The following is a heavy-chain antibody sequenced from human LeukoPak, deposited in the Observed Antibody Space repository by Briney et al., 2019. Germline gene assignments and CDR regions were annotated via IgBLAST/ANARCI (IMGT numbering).Heavy chain of an antibody. D-gene: IGHD4-17*01. V-gene: IGHV1-2*02. Sequence: ASVKVSCKASGYTFTNYYMHWVRQAPGQGLEWMGWINPNTGVTNYTQKFQGRVTPTRDTFIITAYMELTRLRSDDTAMYYCARDRTTVTTGYYGMDVWGQGTTVTVSS. CDR1: GYTFTNYY. CDR2: INPNTGVT. J-gene: IGHJ6*02. CDR3: ARDRTTVTTGYYGMDV.